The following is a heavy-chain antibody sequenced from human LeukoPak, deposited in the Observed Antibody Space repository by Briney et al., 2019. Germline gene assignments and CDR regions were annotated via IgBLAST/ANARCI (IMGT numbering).Heavy chain of an antibody. CDR1: GGSISTYY. J-gene: IGHJ6*02. V-gene: IGHV4-59*01. Sequence: SETLSLTCTVSGGSISTYYWSWIRQPPGKGLEWIGYINYSGDTNYNPSLKSRVTISVDTSKNQFSLKLSSVTAADTAVYHCARGGTTIFGVAPLYGMDVWGQGTTVTVSS. CDR3: ARGGTTIFGVAPLYGMDV. D-gene: IGHD3-3*01. CDR2: INYSGDT.